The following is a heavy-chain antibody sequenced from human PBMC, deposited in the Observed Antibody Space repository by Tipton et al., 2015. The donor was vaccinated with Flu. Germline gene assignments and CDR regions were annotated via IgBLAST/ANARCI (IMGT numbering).Heavy chain of an antibody. D-gene: IGHD4-11*01. V-gene: IGHV4-34*01. CDR3: ARGGRTTVTPDY. CDR1: GGSFSGYF. Sequence: TLSLTCAVYGGSFSGYFWSWIRQPPGKGLEWIGEINHSGSTNYNPSLKSRVTISVDTSKNRFSLKLSSVTAADTAVYYWARGGRTTVTPDYWGQGTLVTVSS. J-gene: IGHJ4*02. CDR2: INHSGST.